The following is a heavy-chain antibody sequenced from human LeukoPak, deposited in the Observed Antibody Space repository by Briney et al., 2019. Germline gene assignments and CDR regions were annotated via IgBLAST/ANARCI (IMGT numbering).Heavy chain of an antibody. J-gene: IGHJ2*01. CDR2: ISAYNGNT. CDR3: AREIPWTYCGGDCSPATRYFDL. Sequence: ASVKVSCKASGYTFTSYGISWVRQAPGQGLEWMGWISAYNGNTNYAQKLQGRVTMTTDTSTSTAYMELRSLRSDDTAVYHCAREIPWTYCGGDCSPATRYFDLWGRGTLVTVSS. CDR1: GYTFTSYG. V-gene: IGHV1-18*01. D-gene: IGHD2-21*01.